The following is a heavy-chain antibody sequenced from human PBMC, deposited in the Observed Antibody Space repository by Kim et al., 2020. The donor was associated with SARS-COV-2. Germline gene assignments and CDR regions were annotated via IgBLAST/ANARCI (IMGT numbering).Heavy chain of an antibody. V-gene: IGHV5-51*01. CDR2: IYPGDSDT. D-gene: IGHD3-9*01. CDR1: GYSFTNNW. Sequence: GESLKISCKGSGYSFTNNWIGWVRQMPGKGLEWMGIIYPGDSDTRYSPSFRGQVTMSVDKSINTAYLQWSSLKASDTAIYYCARQPTNNYDLLTGYLNHFYNWGQGTQVTVSS. J-gene: IGHJ4*02. CDR3: ARQPTNNYDLLTGYLNHFYN.